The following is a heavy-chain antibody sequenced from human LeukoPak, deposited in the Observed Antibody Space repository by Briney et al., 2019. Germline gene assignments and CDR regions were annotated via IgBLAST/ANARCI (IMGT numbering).Heavy chain of an antibody. D-gene: IGHD3-10*01. Sequence: ASVKVSCKASGYTFTSYGISWVRQAPGQGLEWMGWISAYNGNTNYAQKLQGRVTMTTDTSTSTAYMELRSLRSDDAAVYYCARDSPGFTMVRGVILGWFDPWGQGTLVTVST. CDR2: ISAYNGNT. V-gene: IGHV1-18*01. CDR1: GYTFTSYG. J-gene: IGHJ5*02. CDR3: ARDSPGFTMVRGVILGWFDP.